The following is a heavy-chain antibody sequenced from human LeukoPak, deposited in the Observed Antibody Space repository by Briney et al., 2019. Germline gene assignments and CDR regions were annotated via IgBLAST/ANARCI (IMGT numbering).Heavy chain of an antibody. CDR3: ARGGRITMIVVVITGAFDI. D-gene: IGHD3-22*01. CDR2: INHSGST. Sequence: SETLSLTCAVYGGSFSGYYWSWIRQPPGKGLEWIGEINHSGSTNYNTSLKSRVTISVDTSKNQFSLKLSSVTAADTAVYYCARGGRITMIVVVITGAFDIWGQGTMVTVSS. CDR1: GGSFSGYY. J-gene: IGHJ3*02. V-gene: IGHV4-34*01.